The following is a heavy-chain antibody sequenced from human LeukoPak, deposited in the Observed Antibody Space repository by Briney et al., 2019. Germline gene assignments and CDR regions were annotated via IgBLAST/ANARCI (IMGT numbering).Heavy chain of an antibody. CDR2: IYSGGST. J-gene: IGHJ4*02. Sequence: GGSLRLSCAASGFTVSSNYMSWVRQAPGKGLEWVSVIYSGGSTYYADSVKGRFTISRDNSKNTLYLQMNSLRAEDTAVYYCARGDFVEMATIFLWGQGTLVTVSS. D-gene: IGHD5-24*01. CDR1: GFTVSSNY. V-gene: IGHV3-53*05. CDR3: ARGDFVEMATIFL.